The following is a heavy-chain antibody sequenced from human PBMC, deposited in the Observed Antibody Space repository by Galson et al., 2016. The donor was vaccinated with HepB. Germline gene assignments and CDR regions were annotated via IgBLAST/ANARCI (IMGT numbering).Heavy chain of an antibody. CDR2: IYWDDED. D-gene: IGHD3/OR15-3a*01. J-gene: IGHJ4*02. CDR1: GISVTTFEVG. Sequence: ALVKPTQTLTLTCSVSGISVTTFEVGVGWIRQSPGKAPEWLAIIYWDDEDRYSPSLKSRLTITRDTSKNQVVLTMINMDPEDTATYYCAHRGRTRYFDTWGQGTLVTASS. CDR3: AHRGRTRYFDT. V-gene: IGHV2-5*02.